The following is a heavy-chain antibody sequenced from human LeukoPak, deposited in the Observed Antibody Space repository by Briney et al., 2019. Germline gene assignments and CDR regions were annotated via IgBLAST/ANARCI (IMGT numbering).Heavy chain of an antibody. CDR2: IYPGDSDT. D-gene: IGHD3-3*01. CDR3: ARHPISEGAEKNYYFYDMDV. J-gene: IGHJ6*02. CDR1: GYSFTNYW. Sequence: GESLKISCKGSGYSFTNYWIGWVRQMPGKGLEWMGIIYPGDSDTRYSPSFQGQVTISADKSISTAYLQWSSLKASDTAMYYCARHPISEGAEKNYYFYDMDVWGQGTTVTVSS. V-gene: IGHV5-51*01.